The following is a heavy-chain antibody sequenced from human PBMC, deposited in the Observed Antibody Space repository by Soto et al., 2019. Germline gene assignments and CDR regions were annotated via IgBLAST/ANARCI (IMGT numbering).Heavy chain of an antibody. Sequence: SETLSLTCAVYGGSFSGYYWSWIRQPPGKGLEWIGGINHSGSTNYNPSLKSRVTISVDTSKNQFSLKLSSVTAADTAVYYCARTAMVMSDYYYGMDVWGQGTTVTVSS. V-gene: IGHV4-34*01. D-gene: IGHD5-18*01. CDR2: INHSGST. CDR3: ARTAMVMSDYYYGMDV. CDR1: GGSFSGYY. J-gene: IGHJ6*02.